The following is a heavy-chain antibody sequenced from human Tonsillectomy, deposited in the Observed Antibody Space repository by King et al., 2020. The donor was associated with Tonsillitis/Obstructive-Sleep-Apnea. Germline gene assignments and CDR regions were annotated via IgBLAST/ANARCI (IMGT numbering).Heavy chain of an antibody. CDR2: ISYDGSKT. Sequence: VQLVESGGGVVQPGRSLRLSCVASGFTLSSYGMHWVRQAPGKGLEWVAVISYDGSKTYYADSVKGRFTISRDNSKNTLYLQMNSLRAEDTAVYYCAKDLWSYCTNGVCYCFDYWGQGTLVTVSS. CDR3: AKDLWSYCTNGVCYCFDY. V-gene: IGHV3-30*18. CDR1: GFTLSSYG. J-gene: IGHJ4*02. D-gene: IGHD2-8*01.